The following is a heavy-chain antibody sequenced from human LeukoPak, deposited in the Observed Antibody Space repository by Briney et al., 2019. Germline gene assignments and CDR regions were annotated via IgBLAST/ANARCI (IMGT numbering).Heavy chain of an antibody. Sequence: SETLSLTCTVSGGSISSSSYYWGWIRQPPGKGLEWIGSIYYSGSTYYNPSLKSRVTISVDTSKNQFSLKLSSVTAADTAVYYCARDSMESAFDIWAKGQWSPSLQ. V-gene: IGHV4-39*07. CDR3: ARDSMESAFDI. D-gene: IGHD2/OR15-2a*01. CDR1: GGSISSSSYY. J-gene: IGHJ3*02. CDR2: IYYSGST.